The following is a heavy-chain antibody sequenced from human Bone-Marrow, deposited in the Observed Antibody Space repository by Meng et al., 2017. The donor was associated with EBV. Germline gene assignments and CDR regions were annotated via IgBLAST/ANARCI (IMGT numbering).Heavy chain of an antibody. D-gene: IGHD4-23*01. CDR1: GGSFSGYY. Sequence: QVQLPESGPGLVKPSGTLSLTCAVYGGSFSGYYWSWIRQPPGKGLEWIGEINHSGSTNYNPSLKSRVTISVDTSKNQFSLKLSSVTAADTAVYYCARGKRWVRNWFDPWGQGTLVTVSS. CDR3: ARGKRWVRNWFDP. CDR2: INHSGST. J-gene: IGHJ5*02. V-gene: IGHV4-34*01.